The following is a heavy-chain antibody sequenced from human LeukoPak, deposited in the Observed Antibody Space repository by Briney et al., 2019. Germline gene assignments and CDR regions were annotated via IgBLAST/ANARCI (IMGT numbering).Heavy chain of an antibody. D-gene: IGHD3-22*01. CDR2: IYYSGST. Sequence: PSETLSLTCTVSGGSISSYYWSWIRQPPGKGLEWIGYIYYSGSTNYNPSLKSRATISVDTSKNQFSLKLSSVTAADTAVYYCASHVGRGSGYYHFDYWGQGTLVTVSS. CDR1: GGSISSYY. J-gene: IGHJ4*02. CDR3: ASHVGRGSGYYHFDY. V-gene: IGHV4-59*08.